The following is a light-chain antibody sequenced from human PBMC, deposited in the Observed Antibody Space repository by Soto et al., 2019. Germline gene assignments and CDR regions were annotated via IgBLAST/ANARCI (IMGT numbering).Light chain of an antibody. V-gene: IGKV3-11*01. J-gene: IGKJ5*01. Sequence: EIVMTQSPGTLSVSPGERATLSCRASQSVDSKLAWYQQKPGQAPRLLIYDASNRATGIPARFSGSGSGTDFTLTISSLEPEDFAVYYCQQRSNWPPITFGQGTRLEIK. CDR2: DAS. CDR1: QSVDSK. CDR3: QQRSNWPPIT.